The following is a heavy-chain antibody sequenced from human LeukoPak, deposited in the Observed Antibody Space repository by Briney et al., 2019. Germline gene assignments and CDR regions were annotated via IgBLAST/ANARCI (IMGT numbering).Heavy chain of an antibody. CDR2: ISASGDIT. V-gene: IGHV3-23*01. CDR3: AREYSSGSIWD. D-gene: IGHD6-19*01. J-gene: IGHJ4*02. Sequence: GGSLRLSCSASGFTFDNYAMSWVRQAPGKGLEWVSGISASGDITYYADSVKGRFTVSRDNSKSTLYLQMSSLRAEDTAVYYCAREYSSGSIWDWGQGTLVTVSS. CDR1: GFTFDNYA.